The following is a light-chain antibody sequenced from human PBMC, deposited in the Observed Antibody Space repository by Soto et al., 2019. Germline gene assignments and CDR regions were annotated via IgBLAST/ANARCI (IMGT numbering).Light chain of an antibody. CDR1: ESINNW. Sequence: DIQMTQSPSTLSASVGDRVTITCRASESINNWLAWYQQKPGKDPKLLIYKASSLESGVPSRFSGSGSGTEFTLTISSLQPDDFATYYCQQYNTFSPGYTFGQGTKLEI. V-gene: IGKV1-5*03. J-gene: IGKJ2*01. CDR2: KAS. CDR3: QQYNTFSPGYT.